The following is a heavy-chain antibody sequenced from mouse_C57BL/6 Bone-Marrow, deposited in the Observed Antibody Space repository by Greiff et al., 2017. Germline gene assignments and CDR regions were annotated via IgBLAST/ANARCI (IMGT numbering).Heavy chain of an antibody. CDR3: AREGIYYDYHWYFDV. V-gene: IGHV1-55*01. J-gene: IGHJ1*03. CDR1: GYTFTSYW. D-gene: IGHD2-4*01. CDR2: IYPGSGST. Sequence: QVQLQQPGAELVKPGASVKMSCKASGYTFTSYWITWVKQRPGQGLEWFGYIYPGSGSTNYNEKFKSKATLTVDTSSSTAYMQLSSLTSEDSAVYYCAREGIYYDYHWYFDVWGTGTTVTVSS.